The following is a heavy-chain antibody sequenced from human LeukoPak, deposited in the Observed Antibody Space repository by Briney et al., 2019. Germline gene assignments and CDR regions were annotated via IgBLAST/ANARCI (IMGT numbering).Heavy chain of an antibody. CDR2: ISSSSSYI. CDR1: GFTFSSYS. Sequence: GGSLRLSCAASGFTFSSYSMNWVRQAPGKGLEWVSSISSSSSYIYYADSVKGRFTISRDNAKNSLYLQMNSLRAEDTAVYYCARDWGCSGGRSVGCLDYWGQGTLVTVSS. CDR3: ARDWGCSGGRSVGCLDY. J-gene: IGHJ4*02. D-gene: IGHD2-15*01. V-gene: IGHV3-21*01.